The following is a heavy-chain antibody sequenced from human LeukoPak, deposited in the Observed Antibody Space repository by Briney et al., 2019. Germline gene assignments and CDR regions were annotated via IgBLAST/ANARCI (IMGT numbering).Heavy chain of an antibody. J-gene: IGHJ4*02. CDR3: ARDNYDSSGYYNLFDY. D-gene: IGHD3-22*01. CDR1: GGSFSGYY. CDR2: IYYSGST. Sequence: SETLSLTCAVYGGSFSGYYWSWIRQPPGKGLEWIGYIYYSGSTNYNPSLKSRVTISVDTSKNQFSLKLSSVTAADTAVYYCARDNYDSSGYYNLFDYWGQGTLVTVSS. V-gene: IGHV4-59*01.